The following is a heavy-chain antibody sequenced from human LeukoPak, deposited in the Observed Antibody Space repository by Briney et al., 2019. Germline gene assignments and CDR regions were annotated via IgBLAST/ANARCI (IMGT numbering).Heavy chain of an antibody. CDR3: ARRTSSRIVGATTFDY. CDR1: GFTFSGYG. V-gene: IGHV3-30*02. CDR2: IRYDGSNK. Sequence: GGSLRLSCAASGFTFSGYGMHWVRQAPGKGLEWVAFIRYDGSNKYYADSVKGRFTISRDNSKNTLYLQMNSLRAEDTAVYYCARRTSSRIVGATTFDYWGQGTLVTVSS. D-gene: IGHD1-26*01. J-gene: IGHJ4*02.